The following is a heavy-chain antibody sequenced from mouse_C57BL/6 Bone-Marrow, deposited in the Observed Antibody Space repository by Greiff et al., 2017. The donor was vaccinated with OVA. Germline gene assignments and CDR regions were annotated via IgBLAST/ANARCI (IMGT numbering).Heavy chain of an antibody. CDR2: INPSSGYT. Sequence: QVHVKQSGAELARPGASVKMSCKASGYTFTSYTMHWVKQRPGQGLEWIGYINPSSGYTKYNQKFKDKATLTADKSSSTAYMQLSSLTSEDSAVYYCARSGGLPSWFAYWGQGTLVTVSA. CDR1: GYTFTSYT. J-gene: IGHJ3*01. CDR3: ARSGGLPSWFAY. D-gene: IGHD2-2*01. V-gene: IGHV1-4*01.